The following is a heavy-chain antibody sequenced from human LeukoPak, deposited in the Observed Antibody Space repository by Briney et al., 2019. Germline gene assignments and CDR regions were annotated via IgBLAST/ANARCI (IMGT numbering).Heavy chain of an antibody. Sequence: SETLSLTCAVYGGSFSGYYWSWIRQPPGKGLEWSGEINHSGSTNYNPSLKSRVTISVDTSKNQSSLKLSSVTAADTAVYYCAGGLIAVADARDDYWGQGTLVTVSS. CDR1: GGSFSGYY. CDR3: AGGLIAVADARDDY. D-gene: IGHD6-19*01. J-gene: IGHJ4*02. V-gene: IGHV4-34*01. CDR2: INHSGST.